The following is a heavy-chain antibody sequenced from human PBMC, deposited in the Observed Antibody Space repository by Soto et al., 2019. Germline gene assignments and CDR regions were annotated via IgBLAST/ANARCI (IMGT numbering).Heavy chain of an antibody. J-gene: IGHJ5*02. V-gene: IGHV4-39*01. CDR2: IYYSGST. Sequence: KTSETLSLTCTVSGGSISSSSYYWGWIRQPPGKGLEWIGSIYYSGSTYYNPSLKSRVTISVDTSKNQFSLKLSSVTAADTAVYSCARGYSSGWTNWFDPWGQGTLVAVSS. CDR1: GGSISSSSYY. D-gene: IGHD6-19*01. CDR3: ARGYSSGWTNWFDP.